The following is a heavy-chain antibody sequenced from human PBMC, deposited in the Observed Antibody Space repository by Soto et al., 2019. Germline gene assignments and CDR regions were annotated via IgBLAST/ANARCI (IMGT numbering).Heavy chain of an antibody. CDR3: ARVGTMILN. CDR1: GFTFSSYS. Sequence: EVQLVESGGGLVQPGGSLRLSCAASGFTFSSYSMNWVRQAPGKGLEWVSSISSSSSYIYYAESVKGRFTISRDNAKNSLYLQMNSLRAEDTAVYYCARVGTMILNWGQGPLVTVSS. J-gene: IGHJ4*02. V-gene: IGHV3-21*01. D-gene: IGHD3-22*01. CDR2: ISSSSSYI.